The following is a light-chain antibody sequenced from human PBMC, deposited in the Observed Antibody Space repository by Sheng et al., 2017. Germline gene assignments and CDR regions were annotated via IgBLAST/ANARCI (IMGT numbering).Light chain of an antibody. J-gene: IGKJ4*01. Sequence: EIVLMQSPGTLSLSPGERATLSCRATQSVSSNYLAWYQQKPGQAPRLLIYDASNRAIDIPARFSGSGSGTDFTLTISSLEPEDFAVYYCQQRSIWVTFGGGTKVEIK. CDR2: DAS. CDR3: QQRSIWVT. V-gene: IGKV3D-20*02. CDR1: QSVSSNY.